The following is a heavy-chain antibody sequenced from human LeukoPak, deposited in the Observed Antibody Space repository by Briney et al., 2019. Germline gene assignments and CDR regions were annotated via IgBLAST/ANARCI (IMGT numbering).Heavy chain of an antibody. J-gene: IGHJ3*02. V-gene: IGHV1-2*02. Sequence: ASVKVSCKASGYTFTGYYMHWVRQAPGQGLEWMGWINPNSGGTNYAQKLQGRVTMTRDTSTSTVYMELSSLRSEDTAVYYCARDHTMTAYAFDIWGQGTMVTVSS. CDR3: ARDHTMTAYAFDI. CDR2: INPNSGGT. D-gene: IGHD3-22*01. CDR1: GYTFTGYY.